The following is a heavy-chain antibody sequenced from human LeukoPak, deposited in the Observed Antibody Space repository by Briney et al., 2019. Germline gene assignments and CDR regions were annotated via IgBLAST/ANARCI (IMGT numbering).Heavy chain of an antibody. J-gene: IGHJ4*02. CDR2: ISAYNGNT. D-gene: IGHD6-19*01. CDR3: ARRGAVAGTKDDY. CDR1: GYTFASYG. Sequence: ASVKASCKASGYTFASYGISWVRQAPGQGLEGMGWISAYNGNTNYAQKLQGRVTMTTHTSTSTAYMELRSLRSDDTAVYYCARRGAVAGTKDDYWGQGTLVTVSS. V-gene: IGHV1-18*04.